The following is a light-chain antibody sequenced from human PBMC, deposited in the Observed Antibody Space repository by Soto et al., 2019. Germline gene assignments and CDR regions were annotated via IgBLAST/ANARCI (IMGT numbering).Light chain of an antibody. CDR2: WAS. CDR1: QSVLYSSNNKNY. Sequence: DIVMAQSPDSLAVSLGERATINCKSSQSVLYSSNNKNYLAWYQQKPGQPPKLLIYWASTRESGVPDRFSGSGSGTDFTLTISSLQAEDVAVYYCQQYYSTPWTFGQVTKV. J-gene: IGKJ1*01. V-gene: IGKV4-1*01. CDR3: QQYYSTPWT.